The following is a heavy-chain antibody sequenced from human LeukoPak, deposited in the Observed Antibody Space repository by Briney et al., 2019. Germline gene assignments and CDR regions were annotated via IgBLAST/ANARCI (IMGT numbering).Heavy chain of an antibody. CDR3: AKEGAESFPDAFDI. V-gene: IGHV4-59*01. CDR1: GGSISPYY. D-gene: IGHD3-10*01. CDR2: ISYSGST. J-gene: IGHJ3*02. Sequence: SETLSLTRTVSGGSISPYYWSWLRQPPGKGLEWIGYISYSGSTKNNPSLKSRVTISVDTSKNQFSLKLTSVTAADTAVYYCAKEGAESFPDAFDIWGQGTMITVSS.